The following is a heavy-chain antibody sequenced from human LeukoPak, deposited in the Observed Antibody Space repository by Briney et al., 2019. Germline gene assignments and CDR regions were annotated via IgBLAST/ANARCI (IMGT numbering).Heavy chain of an antibody. V-gene: IGHV3-48*01. CDR1: GFTFSSYS. Sequence: GGSLRLSCAASGFTFSSYSMNWVRQAPGKGLERVSYISSSSSTIYYADYVKGGFTISRDNAKNSLYLQINSLRAEDTAVYYCARDPVVVPAAYSNWFDPWGQGTLVTVSS. D-gene: IGHD2-2*01. CDR2: ISSSSSTI. J-gene: IGHJ5*02. CDR3: ARDPVVVPAAYSNWFDP.